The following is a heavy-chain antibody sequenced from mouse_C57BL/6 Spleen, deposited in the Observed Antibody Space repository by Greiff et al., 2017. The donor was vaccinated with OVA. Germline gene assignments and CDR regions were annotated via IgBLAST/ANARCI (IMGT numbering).Heavy chain of an antibody. CDR3: ARRGYGSLYYFDY. D-gene: IGHD1-1*01. Sequence: EVQLVESGPELVKPGASVKIPCKASGYTFTDYNMDWVKQSHGKSLEWIGDINPNNGGTIYNQKFKGKATLTVDKSSSTAYMELRSLTSEDTAVYYCARRGYGSLYYFDYWGQGTTLTVSS. J-gene: IGHJ2*01. CDR2: INPNNGGT. V-gene: IGHV1-18*01. CDR1: GYTFTDYN.